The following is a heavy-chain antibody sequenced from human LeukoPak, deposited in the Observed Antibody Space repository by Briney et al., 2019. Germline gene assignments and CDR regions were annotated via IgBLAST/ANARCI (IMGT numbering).Heavy chain of an antibody. CDR2: SSVYNGNI. J-gene: IGHJ6*03. D-gene: IGHD3-10*01. V-gene: IGHV1-18*01. CDR3: ARGGNITMVRGVTSYMDV. CDR1: GYTFINYG. Sequence: ALVKVSCKASGYTFINYGISWVPQAPGQGLEWRGWSSVYNGNIKYAQKIQGRVTMITDTSTTTAYMELRSLRSDDTAVYYCARGGNITMVRGVTSYMDVWGKGTTVTVSS.